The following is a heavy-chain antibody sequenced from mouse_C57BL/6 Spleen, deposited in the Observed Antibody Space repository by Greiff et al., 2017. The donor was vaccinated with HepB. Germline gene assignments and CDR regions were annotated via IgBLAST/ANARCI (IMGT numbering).Heavy chain of an antibody. CDR3: ARQGLGQDFDY. Sequence: VQLQQPGAELVKPGASAHLSCKASGYTFPSYWLHWVKRRPGRGLEWIGRIDPNSGGTKYNEKFKGKATLTVDTPASTAYMQLSSLTSEDSAVYYCARQGLGQDFDYWGQGTTLTVSS. V-gene: IGHV1-72*01. D-gene: IGHD4-1*01. J-gene: IGHJ2*01. CDR1: GYTFPSYW. CDR2: IDPNSGGT.